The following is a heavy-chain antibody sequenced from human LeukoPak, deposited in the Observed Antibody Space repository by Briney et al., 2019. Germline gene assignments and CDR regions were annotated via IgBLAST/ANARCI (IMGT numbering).Heavy chain of an antibody. CDR1: GGSVSSSSYY. CDR2: IHYTGST. V-gene: IGHV4-39*01. Sequence: SETLSLTCTVSGGSVSSSSYYWGWIRQPPGKGLEWIASIHYTGSTYYNPSLKSRVTISVDTSKNQFSLKLSSVTAADTAVYYXXXXXXXSXATHXRYFDYWGQGTLVTVSS. CDR3: XXXXXXSXATHXRYFDY. J-gene: IGHJ4*02. D-gene: IGHD2-2*01.